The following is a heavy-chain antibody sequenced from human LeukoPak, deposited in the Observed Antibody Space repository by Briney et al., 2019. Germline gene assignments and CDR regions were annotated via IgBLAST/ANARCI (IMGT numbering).Heavy chain of an antibody. CDR2: IYYSGST. CDR1: GGSISSYY. J-gene: IGHJ3*02. D-gene: IGHD3-16*01. Sequence: SETLSLTCTVSGGSISSYYWSWIRQPPGKGLEWIGYIYYSGSTNYNPSLKSRVTISVDTSKNQFSLKLSSVTAADTAVYYCARTRPFGAFDIWGQGTMATVSS. V-gene: IGHV4-59*01. CDR3: ARTRPFGAFDI.